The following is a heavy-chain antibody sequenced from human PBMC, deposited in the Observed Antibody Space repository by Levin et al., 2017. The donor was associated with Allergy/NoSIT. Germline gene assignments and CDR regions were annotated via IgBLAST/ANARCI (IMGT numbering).Heavy chain of an antibody. CDR1: GFTFNNRA. Sequence: PGESLKISCAASGFTFNNRAMTWVRQAAGKGLEWVSGITGDGKDTHYADSVKGRFTISRDNSNNMLYLQMNSLRAEDTAMYYCAKGITIFGVGRLDSWGPGALVTVSS. V-gene: IGHV3-23*01. CDR3: AKGITIFGVGRLDS. CDR2: ITGDGKDT. J-gene: IGHJ4*02. D-gene: IGHD3-3*01.